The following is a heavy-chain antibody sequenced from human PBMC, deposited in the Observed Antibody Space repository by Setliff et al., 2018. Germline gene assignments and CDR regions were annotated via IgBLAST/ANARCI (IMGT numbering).Heavy chain of an antibody. V-gene: IGHV1-69*05. CDR3: ARSYYYDSSGYSYFQH. CDR2: IIPIFGTA. D-gene: IGHD3-22*01. CDR1: GGTFSSYA. Sequence: GASVKVSCKASGGTFSSYAISWVRQAPGQGLEWMGGIIPIFGTANYAQKFQGRVTITTDESTSTAYMELSSLRSEDTAVYYCARSYYYDSSGYSYFQHWGQGTLVTVSS. J-gene: IGHJ1*01.